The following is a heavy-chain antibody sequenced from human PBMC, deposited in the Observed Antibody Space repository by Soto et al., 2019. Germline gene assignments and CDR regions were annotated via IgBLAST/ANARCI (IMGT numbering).Heavy chain of an antibody. V-gene: IGHV1-2*02. D-gene: IGHD3-3*02. CDR2: INPNSGDT. CDR3: ARALIGFLDWLPDNYYYGMDV. J-gene: IGHJ6*02. CDR1: GHSFTGHY. Sequence: ASVKVSCKVSGHSFTGHYMHWVRQAPGQGLEWMGWINPNSGDTNYARKFQGRVTMTRDTSIKTVYMELSSLRSDDTAVYYCARALIGFLDWLPDNYYYGMDVWGRGTTVTSP.